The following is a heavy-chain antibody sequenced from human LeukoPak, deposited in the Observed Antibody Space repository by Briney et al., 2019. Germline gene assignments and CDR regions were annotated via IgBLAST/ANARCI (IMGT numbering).Heavy chain of an antibody. Sequence: PGGSLRLSCAASGFTFNNYAMTWVRQAPGKGLEWVSAISASGGAAFYADSVKGQFTISRDNSKSTLFLQMNFLRAEDAAVYYCARSGFCGGSYCYQGAFDSWGQGTGVTVSS. CDR3: ARSGFCGGSYCYQGAFDS. CDR1: GFTFNNYA. J-gene: IGHJ3*01. CDR2: ISASGGAA. V-gene: IGHV3-23*01. D-gene: IGHD2-15*01.